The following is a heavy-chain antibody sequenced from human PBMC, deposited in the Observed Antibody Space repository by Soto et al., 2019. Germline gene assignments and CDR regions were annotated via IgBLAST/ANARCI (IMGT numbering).Heavy chain of an antibody. D-gene: IGHD3-9*01. CDR2: INPSGGST. Sequence: ASVKVSCKASGYTFTSYYMHWVRQAPGQGLEWMGIINPSGGSTSYAQKFQGRVTMTRDTSTSTVYMELSSLRSEDTAVYYCARYPSNREGAETTIFAYGAQGSPVPVSA. J-gene: IGHJ4*02. CDR3: ARYPSNREGAETTIFAY. V-gene: IGHV1-46*01. CDR1: GYTFTSYY.